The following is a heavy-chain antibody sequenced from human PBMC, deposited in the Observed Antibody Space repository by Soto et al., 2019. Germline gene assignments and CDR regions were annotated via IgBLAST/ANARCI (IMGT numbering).Heavy chain of an antibody. CDR2: IYHSGST. CDR3: ARVSVVGYYDGSGYLDY. Sequence: SETLFLTCAVLGYSISSVAYSWSWIRPPPGKGLEWIGYIYHSGSTSYYPSLKSRVTISVDRSKNRFYLKLSSVTAADTAVYYCARVSVVGYYDGSGYLDYWGQGTLVTVS. CDR1: GYSISSVAYS. D-gene: IGHD3-22*01. J-gene: IGHJ4*02. V-gene: IGHV4-30-2*01.